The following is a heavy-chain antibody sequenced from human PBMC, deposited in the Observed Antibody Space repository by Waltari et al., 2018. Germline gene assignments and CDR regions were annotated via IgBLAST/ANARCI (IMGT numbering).Heavy chain of an antibody. V-gene: IGHV4-39*01. Sequence: QLQLQESGPGLVKPSETLSLPCTVSGGPISGNSHSWGWIRQPPGQGLEWFGNFYYSGTTYYNPSLKSRVIISVDTSKNQFSLKLSSVTAADTAVYYCARRGDCGNDCYTFDYWGQGTLVTVSS. CDR1: GGPISGNSHS. D-gene: IGHD2-21*01. CDR2: FYYSGTT. CDR3: ARRGDCGNDCYTFDY. J-gene: IGHJ4*02.